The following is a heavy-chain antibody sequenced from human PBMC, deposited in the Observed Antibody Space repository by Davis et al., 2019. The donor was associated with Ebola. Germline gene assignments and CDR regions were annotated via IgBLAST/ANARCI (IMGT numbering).Heavy chain of an antibody. D-gene: IGHD3-3*01. J-gene: IGHJ2*01. CDR1: GGSISSSSYY. CDR2: IYYSGST. CDR3: ARSFSWSYWYFDL. Sequence: PSETLSLTCTVSGGSISSSSYYWGWIRQPPGKGLEWIGSIYYSGSTYYNPSLKSRVTISVDTAKNQFSLKLSSVTAADTAVYYCARSFSWSYWYFDLWGRGTLVTVSS. V-gene: IGHV4-39*01.